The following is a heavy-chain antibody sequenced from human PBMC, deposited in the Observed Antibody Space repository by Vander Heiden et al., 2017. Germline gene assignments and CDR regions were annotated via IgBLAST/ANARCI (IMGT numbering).Heavy chain of an antibody. V-gene: IGHV3-23*01. Sequence: YAMSWVRQAPGKGLEWVSSISGSGGNDYYADSVKGRFTISRDNSQNTVSLQMNNLRAEETAVYFCAKGRIRVGVATLFDYWGQGILVAVSS. CDR1: YA. CDR3: AKGRIRVGVATLFDY. D-gene: IGHD2-15*01. CDR2: ISGSGGND. J-gene: IGHJ4*02.